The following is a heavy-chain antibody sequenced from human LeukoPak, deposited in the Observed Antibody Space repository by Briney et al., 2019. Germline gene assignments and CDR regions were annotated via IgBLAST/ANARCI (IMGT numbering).Heavy chain of an antibody. CDR2: IRYDGTNK. CDR1: GFTFSNYG. CDR3: AKDSCRSTSCYYMDV. V-gene: IGHV3-30*02. Sequence: PGGSLRLSXAASGFTFSNYGIHWVRQAPGKGLEWVAFIRYDGTNKYYAESVKGRFTISRDNSKDTLYLQMNSLRTEDTTVYYCAKDSCRSTSCYYMDVWGKGTTVTVSS. D-gene: IGHD2-2*01. J-gene: IGHJ6*03.